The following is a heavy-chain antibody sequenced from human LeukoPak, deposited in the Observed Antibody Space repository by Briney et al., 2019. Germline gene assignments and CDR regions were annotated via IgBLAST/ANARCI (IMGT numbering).Heavy chain of an antibody. CDR2: IYSGGST. CDR3: AKVRWDNSGWYYLDS. D-gene: IGHD6-19*01. J-gene: IGHJ4*02. V-gene: IGHV3-66*01. Sequence: GGSLRLSCAASGFTVSSNYMSWVRQAPGKGLEWVSVIYSGGSTYYADSVKGRFTISRDNSKNTLYLQMNSLRAEDTAVYYCAKVRWDNSGWYYLDSWGQGTLVTVSS. CDR1: GFTVSSNY.